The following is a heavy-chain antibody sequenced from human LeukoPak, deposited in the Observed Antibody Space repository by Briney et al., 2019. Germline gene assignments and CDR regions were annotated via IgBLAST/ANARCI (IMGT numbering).Heavy chain of an antibody. CDR2: IIPIFGTA. J-gene: IGHJ4*02. CDR3: ASSAGIAVASTFDY. CDR1: GGTFSSYA. D-gene: IGHD6-19*01. V-gene: IGHV1-69*13. Sequence: SVKVSCKASGGTFSSYAISWVRQAPGQGLEWMGGIIPIFGTANYAQKFQGRVTITADESTSTAYMELSSLRSEDTAVYYCASSAGIAVASTFDYWGQGTLVTVSS.